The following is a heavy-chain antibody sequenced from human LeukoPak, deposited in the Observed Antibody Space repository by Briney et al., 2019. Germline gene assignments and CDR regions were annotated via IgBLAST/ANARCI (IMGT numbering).Heavy chain of an antibody. CDR2: ISYDGSNK. CDR1: GFTFSSYW. J-gene: IGHJ4*02. Sequence: GGSLRLSCAASGFTFSSYWMSWVRQAPGKGLEWVAVISYDGSNKYYADSVKGRFTISRDNSKNTLYLQMNSLRAEDTAVYYCAKSATVTTKGSFDYWGQGTLVTVSS. CDR3: AKSATVTTKGSFDY. D-gene: IGHD4-17*01. V-gene: IGHV3-30*18.